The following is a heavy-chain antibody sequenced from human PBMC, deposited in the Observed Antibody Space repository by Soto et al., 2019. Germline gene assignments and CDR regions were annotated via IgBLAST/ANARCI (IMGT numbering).Heavy chain of an antibody. Sequence: GGSLRLSCAASGFTFSSYGMHWVRQAPGKGLEWVAVIWYDGSNKYYADSVKGRFTISRDNSKDTLYLQMNSLRAEDTAVYYCARERSGYYHLDYWGQGTMVTVSA. J-gene: IGHJ4*02. CDR1: GFTFSSYG. CDR3: ARERSGYYHLDY. CDR2: IWYDGSNK. V-gene: IGHV3-33*01. D-gene: IGHD3-22*01.